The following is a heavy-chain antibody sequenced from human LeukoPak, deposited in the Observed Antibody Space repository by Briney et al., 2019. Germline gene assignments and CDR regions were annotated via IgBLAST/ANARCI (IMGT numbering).Heavy chain of an antibody. Sequence: SETLSLTCTVSGGSISSYYWSWIRQPPGKGLEWIGYIYYSGSTYYNPSLKSRVTISVDTSKNQFSLKLSSVTAADTAVYYCARDNPYCSSTSCSDYWGQGTLVTVSS. CDR2: IYYSGST. D-gene: IGHD2-2*01. CDR3: ARDNPYCSSTSCSDY. J-gene: IGHJ4*02. CDR1: GGSISSYY. V-gene: IGHV4-30-4*01.